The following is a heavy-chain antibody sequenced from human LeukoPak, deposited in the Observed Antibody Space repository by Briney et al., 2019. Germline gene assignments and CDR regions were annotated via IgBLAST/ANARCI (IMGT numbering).Heavy chain of an antibody. J-gene: IGHJ6*02. V-gene: IGHV3-23*01. D-gene: IGHD3-10*02. Sequence: PGGSLRLSCAASGFTFSSYAMSWVRQAPGKGLEWVSAISGSGGSTYYADSVKGRFTISRDNSKNTLYLQMNSLRAEDTAVYYCAKVSGESLYYYGMDVWGQGTTVIVSS. CDR3: AKVSGESLYYYGMDV. CDR1: GFTFSSYA. CDR2: ISGSGGST.